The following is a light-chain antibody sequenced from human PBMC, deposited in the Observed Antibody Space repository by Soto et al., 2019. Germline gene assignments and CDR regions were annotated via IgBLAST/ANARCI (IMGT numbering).Light chain of an antibody. CDR2: DAS. CDR3: QQRSNWPLT. CDR1: HSVNSY. V-gene: IGKV3-11*01. Sequence: EIVLTQSPATLSLSPGERATLSCRASHSVNSYLAWYQQKPGQAPRLLMYDASNRATGIPARFSGSGSGTDFTLTISSLEPEDFAVYYCQQRSNWPLTFGGGTKVEIK. J-gene: IGKJ4*01.